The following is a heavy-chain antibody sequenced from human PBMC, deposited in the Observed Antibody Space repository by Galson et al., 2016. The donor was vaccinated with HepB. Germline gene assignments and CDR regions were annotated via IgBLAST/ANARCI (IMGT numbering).Heavy chain of an antibody. V-gene: IGHV5-10-1*01. J-gene: IGHJ5*01. CDR3: GTSGFDSKIIPIDS. CDR2: IDPSDSYT. CDR1: GNNFNNFW. D-gene: IGHD3-22*01. Sequence: QSGAEVKKPGESLRISCKGFGNNFNNFWITWVRQMAEKGLEWMRRIDPSDSYTKYSPSLQGHVTISVDKSISTAYLQWSSLKASDTAMYYCGTSGFDSKIIPIDSWGQGAQVTVSS.